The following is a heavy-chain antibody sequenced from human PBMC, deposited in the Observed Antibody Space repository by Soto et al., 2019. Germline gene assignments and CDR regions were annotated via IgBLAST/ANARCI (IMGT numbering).Heavy chain of an antibody. Sequence: QVQLVQSGAEVKKPGASVKVSCKASGYTFTSYAMHWVRQAPGQRLEWMGWINAGNGNTKYSQKFQGRVTITRDTSASTADMGPSSLRSEDTAVYYCATGAAAGYYYYGMDVWGQGTTVTVSS. CDR2: INAGNGNT. D-gene: IGHD6-13*01. CDR1: GYTFTSYA. CDR3: ATGAAAGYYYYGMDV. J-gene: IGHJ6*02. V-gene: IGHV1-3*01.